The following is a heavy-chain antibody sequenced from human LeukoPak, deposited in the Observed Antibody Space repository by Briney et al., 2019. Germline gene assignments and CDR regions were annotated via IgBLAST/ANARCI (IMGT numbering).Heavy chain of an antibody. CDR1: GFTFSSYS. D-gene: IGHD4-17*01. V-gene: IGHV3-48*04. CDR3: ARARDTTVTMGFDY. Sequence: GGSLRLSCAASGFTFSSYSMNWVRQAPGKGLEWVSYISSTGSAIYYADSVKGRFTISRDNVKNSLYLQLNSLRAEDTAVYYCARARDTTVTMGFDYWGQGTLVTVSS. J-gene: IGHJ4*02. CDR2: ISSTGSAI.